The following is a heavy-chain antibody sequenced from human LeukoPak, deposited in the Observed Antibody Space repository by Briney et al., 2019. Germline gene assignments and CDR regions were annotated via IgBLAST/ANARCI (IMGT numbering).Heavy chain of an antibody. CDR2: INPNSGGT. V-gene: IGHV1-2*02. Sequence: ASVKVSCKASGYTFTGYYMHWVRQAPGQGLEWMGWINPNSGGTNYAQKFQGRVTMTRDTSISTAYMELSRLRSDDTAVYYCARALVGGKRGYSYGYGSYFDYWGQGTLVTVSS. D-gene: IGHD5-18*01. J-gene: IGHJ4*02. CDR1: GYTFTGYY. CDR3: ARALVGGKRGYSYGYGSYFDY.